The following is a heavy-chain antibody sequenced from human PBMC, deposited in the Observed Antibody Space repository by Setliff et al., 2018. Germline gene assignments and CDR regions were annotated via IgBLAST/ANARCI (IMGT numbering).Heavy chain of an antibody. Sequence: ASVKVSCKTSGYAFITFGMSWVRQAPGQGLEWMGWINAANGNTKYSQKFQGRVTMTRDTSTSTVYMELSSLRSEDTAVYYCARAPLESGYNYGQGHYFDYWGQGTLVTVSS. D-gene: IGHD5-18*01. V-gene: IGHV1-3*01. CDR3: ARAPLESGYNYGQGHYFDY. J-gene: IGHJ4*02. CDR1: GYAFITFG. CDR2: INAANGNT.